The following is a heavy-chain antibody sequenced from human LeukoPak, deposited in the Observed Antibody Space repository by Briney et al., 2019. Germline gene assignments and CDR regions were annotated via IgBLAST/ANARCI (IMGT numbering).Heavy chain of an antibody. V-gene: IGHV1-69*05. CDR1: GYTFTGYY. Sequence: SVKVSCKASGYTFTGYYMHWVRQAPGQGLEWMGGIIPIFGTANYAQKFQGRVTITTDESTSTAYMELSSLRSEDTAVYYCARDRGIAVAGVFDYWGQGTLVTVSS. J-gene: IGHJ4*02. D-gene: IGHD6-19*01. CDR2: IIPIFGTA. CDR3: ARDRGIAVAGVFDY.